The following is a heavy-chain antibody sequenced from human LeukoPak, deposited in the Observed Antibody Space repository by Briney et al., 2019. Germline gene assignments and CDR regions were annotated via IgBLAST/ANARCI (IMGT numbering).Heavy chain of an antibody. Sequence: SETLSLTCSVSGGSISSSSYYWGWIRQPPGKGLEWIGSIYYSGSTYYNPSLKSRVTISVDTSKNQFSLKLSSVTAADTAVYYCARPGVGATPHYYYYGMDVWGQGTTVTVSS. D-gene: IGHD1-26*01. J-gene: IGHJ6*02. CDR1: GGSISSSSYY. CDR2: IYYSGST. CDR3: ARPGVGATPHYYYYGMDV. V-gene: IGHV4-39*01.